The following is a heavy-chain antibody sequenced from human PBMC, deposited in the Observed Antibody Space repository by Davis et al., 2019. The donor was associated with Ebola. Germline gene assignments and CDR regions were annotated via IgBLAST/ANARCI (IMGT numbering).Heavy chain of an antibody. J-gene: IGHJ5*02. D-gene: IGHD5-18*01. Sequence: AASVKVSCKASGYTFAAHYIHWVRQAPGQGLEWMGRINPNFGGKIYAQKFQDRVTMTIDTSINTAYMELDRLRSDDTAVYYCARGHTYGRWDDWFDPWGQGTLVTVSP. CDR2: INPNFGGK. CDR3: ARGHTYGRWDDWFDP. CDR1: GYTFAAHY. V-gene: IGHV1-2*06.